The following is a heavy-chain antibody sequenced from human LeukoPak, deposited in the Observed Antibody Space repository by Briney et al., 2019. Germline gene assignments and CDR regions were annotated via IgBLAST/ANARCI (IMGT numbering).Heavy chain of an antibody. Sequence: PGGSLRLSCEPSVFTFISYSMSWVPQTPAKGLECVSTISNTAYNPNYADSVKGRFTISRDNPTTRLSLQINSLRAQATPLYYFAKHSGSYFIYDVESWGEGTQGTVSS. CDR3: AKHSGSYFIYDVES. CDR1: VFTFISYS. D-gene: IGHD5/OR15-5a*01. CDR2: ISNTAYNP. J-gene: IGHJ4*02. V-gene: IGHV3-23*01.